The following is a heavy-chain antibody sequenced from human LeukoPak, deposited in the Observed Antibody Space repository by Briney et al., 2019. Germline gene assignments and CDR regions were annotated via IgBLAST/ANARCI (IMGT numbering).Heavy chain of an antibody. CDR2: INHSGST. V-gene: IGHV4-34*01. J-gene: IGHJ4*02. CDR3: ARGYSGSYFADY. D-gene: IGHD1-26*01. CDR1: GGSFSGYY. Sequence: SETLSLTCAVYGGSFSGYYWSWIRQPPGKGLEWIGEINHSGSTNYNPSLKSRVTISVDTSKNQFSPKLSSVTAADTAVYYCARGYSGSYFADYWGQGTLVTVSS.